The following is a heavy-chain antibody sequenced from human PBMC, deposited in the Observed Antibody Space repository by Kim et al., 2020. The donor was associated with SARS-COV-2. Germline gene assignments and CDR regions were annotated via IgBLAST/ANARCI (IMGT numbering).Heavy chain of an antibody. D-gene: IGHD5-12*01. Sequence: ITYATGSLHGRFTITRDHPKNPLYLQMNNLGPEDTAVYYCAKGHVACWGQGTQVTVSS. V-gene: IGHV3-23*01. CDR3: AKGHVAC. CDR2: IT. J-gene: IGHJ4*02.